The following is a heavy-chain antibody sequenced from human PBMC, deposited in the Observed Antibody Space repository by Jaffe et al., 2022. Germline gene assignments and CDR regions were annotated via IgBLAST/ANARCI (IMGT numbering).Heavy chain of an antibody. D-gene: IGHD6-19*01. V-gene: IGHV4-39*01. CDR1: GGSISSSSYY. CDR2: IYYSGST. CDR3: ARLQSSGWYALGYFDL. Sequence: QLQLQESGPGLVKPSETLSLTCTVSGGSISSSSYYWGWIRQPPGKGLEWIGSIYYSGSTYYNPSLKSRVTISVDTSKNQFSLKLSSVTAADTAVYYCARLQSSGWYALGYFDLWGRGTLVTVSS. J-gene: IGHJ2*01.